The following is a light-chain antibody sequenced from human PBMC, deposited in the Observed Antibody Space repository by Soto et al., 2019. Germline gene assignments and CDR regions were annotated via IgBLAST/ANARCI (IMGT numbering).Light chain of an antibody. CDR3: SSYTSSSTLYV. J-gene: IGLJ1*01. Sequence: QSALNQPASVSWSPGQSITISCTGTSSDVGGYNYVSWYQQHPGKAPKLMIYDVSNRPSGVSNRFSGSKSGNTASLTISGLQAEDEADYYCSSYTSSSTLYVFGTGTKVTVL. CDR2: DVS. CDR1: SSDVGGYNY. V-gene: IGLV2-14*01.